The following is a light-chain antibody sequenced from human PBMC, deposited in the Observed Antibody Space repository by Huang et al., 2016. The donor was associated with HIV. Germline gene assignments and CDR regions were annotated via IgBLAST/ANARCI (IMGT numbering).Light chain of an antibody. CDR3: QKYDTWPFT. CDR1: QSIGRD. CDR2: GTS. J-gene: IGKJ3*01. V-gene: IGKV3-15*01. Sequence: EIVMTQSPAILSASLGERVTLSCKASQSIGRDLAWYQQKPVQAPRLLLYGTSTRATGVPARCSGSGSGTDCTLTISRLESEDFAVYFCQKYDTWPFTFGPGAKVDIK.